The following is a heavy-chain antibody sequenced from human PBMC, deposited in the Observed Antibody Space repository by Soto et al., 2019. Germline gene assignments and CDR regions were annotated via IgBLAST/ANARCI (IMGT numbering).Heavy chain of an antibody. V-gene: IGHV4-59*08. J-gene: IGHJ3*02. Sequence: SETLSLTCTVSGGSISSYYWSWIRQPPGKGLEWIGYIYYSGSTNYNPSLKSRVTISIDTSKNQFSLKLSSVTAADTAGYYCARRVRNYDILTGYYGDAFDIWGQGTMVTVSS. CDR2: IYYSGST. D-gene: IGHD3-9*01. CDR3: ARRVRNYDILTGYYGDAFDI. CDR1: GGSISSYY.